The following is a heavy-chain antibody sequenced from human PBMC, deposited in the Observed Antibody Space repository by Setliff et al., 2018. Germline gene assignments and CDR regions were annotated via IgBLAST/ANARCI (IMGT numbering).Heavy chain of an antibody. CDR3: AKDIYGSGSYAVGGYFDY. V-gene: IGHV3-30*02. J-gene: IGHJ4*02. Sequence: PGGSLRLSCAASGFTFSSYGMHWVRQAPGKGLEWVAFIRYVGSNKYYADSVKGRFTISRDNSKNTLYLQMNSLRPDDTAVYYCAKDIYGSGSYAVGGYFDYWGQGTQVTVSS. CDR2: IRYVGSNK. D-gene: IGHD3-10*01. CDR1: GFTFSSYG.